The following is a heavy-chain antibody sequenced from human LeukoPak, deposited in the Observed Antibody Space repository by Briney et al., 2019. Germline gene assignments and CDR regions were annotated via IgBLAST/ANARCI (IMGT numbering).Heavy chain of an antibody. CDR2: INSDGSIT. Sequence: PGGSLRLSCAASGFTFSSYWMNWVRQAPGKGLVWVSRINSDGSITNYAASEKGRFTISSDNDNKMSYLLMTSLAAEARAVYYCARGVVSWLQLSSLDYWGEGTLVTVSP. CDR3: ARGVVSWLQLSSLDY. CDR1: GFTFSSYW. V-gene: IGHV3-74*01. J-gene: IGHJ4*02. D-gene: IGHD5-24*01.